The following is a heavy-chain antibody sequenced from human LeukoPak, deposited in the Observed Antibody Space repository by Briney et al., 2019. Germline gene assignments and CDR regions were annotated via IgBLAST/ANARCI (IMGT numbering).Heavy chain of an antibody. CDR3: ARDDYYDTTGLTAELRVPLVAIDY. CDR1: GFTFRGYA. Sequence: GRSLRLSCAPSGFTFRGYAILWVAGAPGTGLGGGAVIGYDVSNKYYGDSVKGRFNISRDNSKNKLYLQMNSLRAEDTAVYYCARDDYYDTTGLTAELRVPLVAIDYWGQGPLVTVSS. CDR2: IGYDVSNK. V-gene: IGHV3-30*04. J-gene: IGHJ4*02. D-gene: IGHD3-22*01.